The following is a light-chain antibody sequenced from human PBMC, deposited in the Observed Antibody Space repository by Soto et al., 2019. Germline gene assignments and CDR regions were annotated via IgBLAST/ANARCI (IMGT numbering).Light chain of an antibody. CDR2: DDD. CDR1: SSNIGGNS. V-gene: IGLV1-51*01. Sequence: QSVLTQPPSVSAAPGQRVTISCSGSSSNIGGNSVSWYQQLPGTAPKLLIYDDDKRPSGIPDRFSGSKSGTSATLGITGLQTGAEADYYCGSGASRMSAYGVGAGTEVTVL. J-gene: IGLJ1*01. CDR3: GSGASRMSAYG.